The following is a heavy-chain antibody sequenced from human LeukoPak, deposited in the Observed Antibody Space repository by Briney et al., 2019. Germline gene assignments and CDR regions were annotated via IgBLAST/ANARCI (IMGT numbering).Heavy chain of an antibody. CDR1: GFTFSSYE. CDR3: ARANCGGDCYSDY. D-gene: IGHD2-21*02. Sequence: PGGSLRLSCAASGFTFSSYEMNWVRQAPGKGLEWVSYIGSSGSTIYYADSVKGRFTISRDNAKNSLYLQMNSLRAEDTAVYYCARANCGGDCYSDYWGQGTLVTVSS. J-gene: IGHJ4*02. CDR2: IGSSGSTI. V-gene: IGHV3-48*03.